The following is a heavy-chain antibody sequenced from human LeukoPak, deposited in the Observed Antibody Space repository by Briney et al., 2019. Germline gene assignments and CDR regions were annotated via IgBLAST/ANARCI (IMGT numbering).Heavy chain of an antibody. CDR1: GYSISSGYY. V-gene: IGHV4-38-2*02. J-gene: IGHJ4*02. Sequence: SETMSLTCTVSGYSISSGYYWGWIRQPPGKGLEWIGSIYHSGSTYYNPSLKSRVTISVDKSKNQLSLKLSAVTAADTAVYYCARRCSGGSCCDYWGQGTLVTVSS. CDR3: ARRCSGGSCCDY. D-gene: IGHD2-15*01. CDR2: IYHSGST.